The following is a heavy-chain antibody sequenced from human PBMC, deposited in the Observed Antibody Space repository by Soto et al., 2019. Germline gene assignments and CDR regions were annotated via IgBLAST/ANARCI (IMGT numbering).Heavy chain of an antibody. D-gene: IGHD3-10*01. CDR2: IKEDGSVK. Sequence: EVQVVESGGGLVQPGGSLRLSCAAIGFSLRSDWMAWVRQIPGKGLEFVANIKEDGSVKNYVDSVKGRFSISRDNDKNSLYLQMNSLRAEDTAVYYCGTDRWGGAFDMWGQGTTVIVSS. CDR3: GTDRWGGAFDM. V-gene: IGHV3-7*01. CDR1: GFSLRSDW. J-gene: IGHJ3*02.